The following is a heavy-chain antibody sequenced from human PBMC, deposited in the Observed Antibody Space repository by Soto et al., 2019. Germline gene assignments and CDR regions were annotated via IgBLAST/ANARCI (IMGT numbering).Heavy chain of an antibody. Sequence: EVQLVESGGVVVQPGGSLRLSCAASGFTFDVYAMHWVRQAPGKGLEWVSLISWDGGSTYYADSVKGRFTISRDNSKNSLYLQMNSLRAEDTALYYCAKGDGYTPFYWGQGTLVTVSS. CDR3: AKGDGYTPFY. J-gene: IGHJ4*02. CDR2: ISWDGGST. D-gene: IGHD5-12*01. V-gene: IGHV3-43D*04. CDR1: GFTFDVYA.